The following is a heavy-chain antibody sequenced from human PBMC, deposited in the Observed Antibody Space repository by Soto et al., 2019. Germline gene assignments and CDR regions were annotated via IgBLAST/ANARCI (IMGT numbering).Heavy chain of an antibody. Sequence: PGGSLRLSCAASGFTFSSYDMTWVRQAPGKGLEWVSAISGSGGSTNYGDSVKGRFFISRDNSKNTLFMQMNSLRAEDTAVYYCAKARYSSSWYLFDYWGQGTLVTVSS. J-gene: IGHJ4*02. CDR1: GFTFSSYD. V-gene: IGHV3-23*01. D-gene: IGHD6-13*01. CDR2: ISGSGGST. CDR3: AKARYSSSWYLFDY.